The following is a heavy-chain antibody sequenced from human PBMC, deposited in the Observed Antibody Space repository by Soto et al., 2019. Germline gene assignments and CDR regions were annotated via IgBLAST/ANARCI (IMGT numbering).Heavy chain of an antibody. CDR2: IYPGDSET. J-gene: IGHJ6*02. D-gene: IGHD3-10*01. V-gene: IGHV5-51*01. CDR3: ARPKVTGRGDYGMDV. CDR1: GYSFTSYW. Sequence: GESLKISCKGSGYSFTSYWIGWVRQMPGKGLECMGIIYPGDSETRYSPSFQGQVTISADKSISTAYLQWSSLKASDTAMYYCARPKVTGRGDYGMDVWGQGTTVTVSS.